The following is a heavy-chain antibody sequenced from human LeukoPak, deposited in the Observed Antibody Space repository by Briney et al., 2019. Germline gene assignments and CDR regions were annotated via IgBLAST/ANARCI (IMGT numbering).Heavy chain of an antibody. CDR2: ISGSGGST. V-gene: IGHV3-23*01. Sequence: PGGSLRPSCAASGFTFSSYAMSWVRQAPGKGLEWVSAISGSGGSTYYADSVKGRFTISRDNSKNTLYLQMNSLRAEDTAVYYCAKDLDYYDSSGYPDYWGQGTLVTVSS. D-gene: IGHD3-22*01. J-gene: IGHJ4*02. CDR1: GFTFSSYA. CDR3: AKDLDYYDSSGYPDY.